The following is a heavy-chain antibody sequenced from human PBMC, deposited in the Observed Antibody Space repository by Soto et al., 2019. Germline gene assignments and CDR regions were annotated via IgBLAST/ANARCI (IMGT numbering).Heavy chain of an antibody. CDR1: GYTFTSYG. V-gene: IGHV1-18*01. CDR2: ISAYNGNT. J-gene: IGHJ5*02. D-gene: IGHD3-22*01. CDR3: ARLSMIVVVNWFDP. Sequence: ASVKVSCKASGYTFTSYGISWVREAPGQGLEWMGWISAYNGNTNYAQKLQGRVTMTTDTSTSTAYMELRSLRSDDTAVYYCARLSMIVVVNWFDPWGQGTLVTASS.